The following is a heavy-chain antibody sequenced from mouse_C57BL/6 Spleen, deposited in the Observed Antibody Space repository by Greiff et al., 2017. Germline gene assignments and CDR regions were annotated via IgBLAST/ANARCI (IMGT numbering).Heavy chain of an antibody. J-gene: IGHJ3*01. Sequence: EVHLVESGGGLVQPGGSMKLSCAASGFTFSDAWMDWVRQSPEKGLEWVAEIRNKANNHATYYAESVKGRFTISRDDSKSSVYLQMNSLRAEDTGIYYCTVYYDYEDWFAYWGQGTLVTVSA. V-gene: IGHV6-6*01. CDR2: IRNKANNHAT. CDR1: GFTFSDAW. CDR3: TVYYDYEDWFAY. D-gene: IGHD2-4*01.